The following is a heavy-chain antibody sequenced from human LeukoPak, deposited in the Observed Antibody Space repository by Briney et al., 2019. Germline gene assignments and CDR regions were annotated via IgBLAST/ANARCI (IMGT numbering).Heavy chain of an antibody. J-gene: IGHJ4*02. Sequence: GGSLRLSCAASGFTFNNYAMNWVRQAPGKGLEWVSAITSSGSTYYADSVKGRFTISRDNSKNTLYLQMNSLRAEDTAIYYCAKDLYGDYDFDCWGRGTLVTVSS. D-gene: IGHD4-17*01. CDR2: ITSSGST. CDR3: AKDLYGDYDFDC. V-gene: IGHV3-23*01. CDR1: GFTFNNYA.